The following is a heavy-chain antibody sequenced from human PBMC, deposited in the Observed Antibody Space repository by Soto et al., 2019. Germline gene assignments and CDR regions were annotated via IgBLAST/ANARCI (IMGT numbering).Heavy chain of an antibody. Sequence: EVQLLESGGGLVQPGGSLRLSCAASGFTFSSYAMTWVRQAPGKGPEWVSVISATGGSTYYADSVKGRFTISRDNXXNTLHLQMNSLRDEDTGVYYCAKDVKPTVVRAYDYWGQGTLVTVSS. CDR1: GFTFSSYA. V-gene: IGHV3-23*01. CDR2: ISATGGST. D-gene: IGHD4-17*01. CDR3: AKDVKPTVVRAYDY. J-gene: IGHJ4*02.